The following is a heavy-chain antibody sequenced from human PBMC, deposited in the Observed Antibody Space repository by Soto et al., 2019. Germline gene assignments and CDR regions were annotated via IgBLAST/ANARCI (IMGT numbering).Heavy chain of an antibody. CDR1: GFTFSSYG. Sequence: LRLSCAASGFTFSSYGMHWVRQAPGKGLEWVAVIWYDGSNKYYADSVKGRFTISRDNSKNTLYLQMNSLRAEDTAVYYCARDRNVVVTARIDYWGQGTLVTVSS. D-gene: IGHD2-21*02. CDR2: IWYDGSNK. V-gene: IGHV3-33*01. CDR3: ARDRNVVVTARIDY. J-gene: IGHJ4*02.